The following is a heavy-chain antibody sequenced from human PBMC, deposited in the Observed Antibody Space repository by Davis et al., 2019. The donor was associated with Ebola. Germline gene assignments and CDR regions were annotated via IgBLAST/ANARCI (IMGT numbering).Heavy chain of an antibody. CDR1: GYMFSNLG. CDR3: SSSWYSRNWFDP. J-gene: IGHJ5*02. Sequence: ASVKVSCKASGYMFSNLGISWVRQAPGQGLEWVGWISAYNGNTDHAQKFQGRLTMATDTSTSTAYMELRSLRSEDTAVYYCSSSWYSRNWFDPWGQGTLVTVSS. CDR2: ISAYNGNT. D-gene: IGHD6-13*01. V-gene: IGHV1-18*01.